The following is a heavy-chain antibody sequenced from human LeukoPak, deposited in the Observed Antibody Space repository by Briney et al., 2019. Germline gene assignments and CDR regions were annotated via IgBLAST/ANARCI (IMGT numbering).Heavy chain of an antibody. CDR1: GGTFSSYA. V-gene: IGHV1-69*13. D-gene: IGHD5-24*01. CDR3: ARDYAGDGYNGGYFDY. CDR2: IIPIFGTA. Sequence: GASVKVSCKASGGTFSSYAISWVRQAPGQGLEWMGGIIPIFGTANYAQKFQGRVTITADESTSTAYMELSSLRSEDTAVYHCARDYAGDGYNGGYFDYWGQGTLVTVSS. J-gene: IGHJ4*02.